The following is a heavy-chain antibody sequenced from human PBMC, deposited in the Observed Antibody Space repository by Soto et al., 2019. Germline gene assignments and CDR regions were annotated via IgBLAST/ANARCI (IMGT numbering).Heavy chain of an antibody. CDR3: AREFGDTRGYYYGMDV. CDR2: ISYDGSNK. D-gene: IGHD3-10*01. Sequence: GGSLRLSCAASGFTFSSYAMHWVRQAPGKGLEWVAVISYDGSNKYYADSVKGRFTISRDNSKNTLYLQMNSLRAEDTAVYYCAREFGDTRGYYYGMDVWGQGTTVTVSS. V-gene: IGHV3-30-3*01. J-gene: IGHJ6*02. CDR1: GFTFSSYA.